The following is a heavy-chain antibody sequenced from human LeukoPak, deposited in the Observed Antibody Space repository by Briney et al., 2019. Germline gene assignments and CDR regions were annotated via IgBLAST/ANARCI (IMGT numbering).Heavy chain of an antibody. CDR2: IYSSGST. D-gene: IGHD4-17*01. V-gene: IGHV4-4*07. J-gene: IGHJ5*02. CDR3: AREDYGDGNWFDP. Sequence: SETLSLTCTVSGGSIRSYYWAWIRQPAGKGLEWIGRIYSSGSTNYNPSLKSRVIMSVDTSKNQFSLKLSSVTAADTAVYCCAREDYGDGNWFDPWGQGTLVTVSS. CDR1: GGSIRSYY.